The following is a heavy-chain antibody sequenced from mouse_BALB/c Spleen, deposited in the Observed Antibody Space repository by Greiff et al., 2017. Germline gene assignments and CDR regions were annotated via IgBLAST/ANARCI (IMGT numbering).Heavy chain of an antibody. D-gene: IGHD2-14*01. CDR1: GFKIKDYD. J-gene: IGHJ3*01. CDR2: IDPENGDT. CDR3: TRYDAFAY. V-gene: IGHV14-4*02. Sequence: EVKLQESGAELVRSGASVKLPCTASGFKIKDYDMHWVKQRPEQGLEWIGWIDPENGDTEYAPKFQGKATMTADRSSNTAYLQLSSLTSEDTAVYYFTRYDAFAYWGQGTLVTVSA.